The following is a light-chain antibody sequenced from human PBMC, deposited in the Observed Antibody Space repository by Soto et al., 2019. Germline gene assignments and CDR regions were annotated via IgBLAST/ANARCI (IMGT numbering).Light chain of an antibody. CDR2: AAS. V-gene: IGKV1-6*01. CDR3: LQDYTYPRT. J-gene: IGKJ1*01. Sequence: AIQMTQSPSSLSASVGDSVTITCRASQGIRNDLGWYQQKPGKAPKLLVYAASSLQSGVPLRFSGTGSGTEFTLTISSLQPDDFATYYCLQDYTYPRTFGQGTKVEVK. CDR1: QGIRND.